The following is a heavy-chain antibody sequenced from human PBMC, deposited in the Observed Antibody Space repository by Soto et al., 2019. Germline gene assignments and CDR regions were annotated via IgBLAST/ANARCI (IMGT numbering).Heavy chain of an antibody. V-gene: IGHV4-31*03. J-gene: IGHJ5*01. D-gene: IGHD3-10*01. CDR1: GGSISSGGYY. CDR2: IYYSGST. Sequence: SETLSLTCTVSGGSISSGGYYWSWIRQHPGKGLEWIGYIYYSGSTYYNPSLKSRVTISVDTSKNQFSLKLSSVTAADTAVYYCARGGWTPYYSNWFDSWGQGTLVTVSS. CDR3: ARGGWTPYYSNWFDS.